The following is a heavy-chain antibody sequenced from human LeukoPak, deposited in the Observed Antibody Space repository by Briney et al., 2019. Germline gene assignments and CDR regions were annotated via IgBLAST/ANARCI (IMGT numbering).Heavy chain of an antibody. V-gene: IGHV1-69*05. D-gene: IGHD3-9*01. CDR1: GYTFTGYY. CDR2: IIPIFGTA. J-gene: IGHJ3*02. Sequence: ASVKVSCKASGYTFTGYYMHWVRQAPGQGLEWMGGIIPIFGTANYAQKFQGRVTITTDESTSTAYMELSSLRSEDTAVYYCARTNVLRYPGGAFDIWGQGTMVTVSS. CDR3: ARTNVLRYPGGAFDI.